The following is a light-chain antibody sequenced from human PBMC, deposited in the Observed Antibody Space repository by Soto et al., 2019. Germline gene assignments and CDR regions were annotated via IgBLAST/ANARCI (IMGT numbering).Light chain of an antibody. J-gene: IGKJ2*01. CDR2: DAS. CDR3: QQYNSYPYT. V-gene: IGKV1-5*01. CDR1: QSSSSW. Sequence: DIQMTQSPSTLSASVGDRVTITCRASQSSSSWLAWYQQKPGKAPKLLIYDASSLESGVPSRFSGSGSGTELPLTISSLQPDDFATYYCQQYNSYPYTFGQGTNLEIK.